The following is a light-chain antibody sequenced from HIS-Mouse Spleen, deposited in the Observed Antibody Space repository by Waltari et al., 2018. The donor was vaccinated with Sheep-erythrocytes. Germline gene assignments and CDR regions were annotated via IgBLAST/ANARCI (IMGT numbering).Light chain of an antibody. J-gene: IGLJ1*01. Sequence: QSVLTQPPSVSGAPGQRVTISCTGSSPNIGAGYDVHWYQQLPGTAPKLLLYGNSNRPSGVPDRFSGSKSGTSASLAITGLQAEDEADYYCQSYDSSLSGSYVFGTGTKVTVL. CDR2: GNS. CDR1: SPNIGAGYD. V-gene: IGLV1-40*01. CDR3: QSYDSSLSGSYV.